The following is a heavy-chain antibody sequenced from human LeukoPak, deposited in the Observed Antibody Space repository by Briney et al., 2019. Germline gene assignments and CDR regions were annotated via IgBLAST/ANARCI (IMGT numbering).Heavy chain of an antibody. CDR1: VFTFDDYS. CDR2: ISWNSYSI. Sequence: PGRSLRLSCAASVFTFDDYSMYWVRQAPGKGLEWVSGISWNSYSIGYADSVKGRFTISRDNAKNSLYLQMNSLRAEDTALYYCAKSGSGDLGFDYWGQGTLVTVSS. D-gene: IGHD1-14*01. J-gene: IGHJ4*02. CDR3: AKSGSGDLGFDY. V-gene: IGHV3-9*01.